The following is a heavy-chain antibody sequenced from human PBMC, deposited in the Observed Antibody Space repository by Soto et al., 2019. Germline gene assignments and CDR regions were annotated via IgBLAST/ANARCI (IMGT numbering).Heavy chain of an antibody. Sequence: SETLSLTCTVSGGSISSYYWSWIRQPPGKGLEWIGYIYYSGSTNYNPSLKSRFTISVDTSKNQFSLKLSSVTAADTAVYYCAGGLGDSYGFKDYGDDYYYYYYMDVWGKGTTVTVFS. V-gene: IGHV4-59*01. CDR1: GGSISSYY. CDR3: AGGLGDSYGFKDYGDDYYYYYYMDV. J-gene: IGHJ6*03. CDR2: IYYSGST. D-gene: IGHD4-17*01.